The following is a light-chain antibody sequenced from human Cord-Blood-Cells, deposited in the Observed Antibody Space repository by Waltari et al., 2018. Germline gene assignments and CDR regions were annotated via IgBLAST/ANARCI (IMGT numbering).Light chain of an antibody. CDR1: NSDVGGYNY. CDR3: SSYTSSSTWV. CDR2: DVS. J-gene: IGLJ3*02. Sequence: QSALTQPASVSGSPGQSITISCTGTNSDVGGYNYVSWYQQHPGKAPKLMIYDVSKRPSVVSNRFSGSKSGNTASLTISGLRAEDEADYYCSSYTSSSTWVFGGGTKLTVL. V-gene: IGLV2-14*01.